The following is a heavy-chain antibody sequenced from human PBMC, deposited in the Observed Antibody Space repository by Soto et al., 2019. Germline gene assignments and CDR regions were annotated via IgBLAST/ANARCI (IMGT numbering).Heavy chain of an antibody. CDR2: ISDDGSTL. V-gene: IGHV3-30*03. CDR3: ARDPPDGDYFFDY. J-gene: IGHJ4*02. D-gene: IGHD4-17*01. Sequence: GGSLRLSCAVSGVTFRTYGMHWVRQAPRKGLEWLAFISDDGSTLYYADSLKGRFTISRDNSKNTLHLQMTSLSVEDTAVYYCARDPPDGDYFFDYWGQGTLVTVSS. CDR1: GVTFRTYG.